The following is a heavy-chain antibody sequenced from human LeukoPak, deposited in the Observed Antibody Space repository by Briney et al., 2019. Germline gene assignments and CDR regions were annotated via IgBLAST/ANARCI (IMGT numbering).Heavy chain of an antibody. CDR1: GGSINSDSYY. CDR2: IYTSGST. V-gene: IGHV4-61*02. D-gene: IGHD3-22*01. CDR3: ARGRYDTSGQWRGYFDY. Sequence: SEXLSLTCTVSGGSINSDSYYWSWIRQPAGRGLEWIGRIYTSGSTNYNPSLKSRVTMSVDTSKNQFSLKLSSVTAADTAVYYCARGRYDTSGQWRGYFDYWGQGTLVTVSS. J-gene: IGHJ4*02.